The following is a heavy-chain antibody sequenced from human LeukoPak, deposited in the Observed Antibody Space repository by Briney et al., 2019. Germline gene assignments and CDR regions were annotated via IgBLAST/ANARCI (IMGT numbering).Heavy chain of an antibody. CDR3: ARDRFGGYCSSISCYRSLDY. Sequence: GSLRLSCAASGITPSRYWMHLVRQAPGKGLEGVSRIDTDERSTNYADSVKGRFTISRDNAKNSLYLQMNSLRAEDTAVYYCARDRFGGYCSSISCYRSLDYWGQGTLVTVSS. D-gene: IGHD2-2*01. J-gene: IGHJ4*02. CDR1: GITPSRYW. V-gene: IGHV3-74*01. CDR2: IDTDERST.